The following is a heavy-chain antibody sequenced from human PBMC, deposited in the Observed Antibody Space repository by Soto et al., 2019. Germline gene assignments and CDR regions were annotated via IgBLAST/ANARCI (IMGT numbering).Heavy chain of an antibody. CDR3: VRENYFGLDR. Sequence: EVQLVESGGALVQPGGSLRLSCAVSGFTFGPWWMHWVRQVPGKGLVWVSRMNGDGTYITYGDFAKGRFTISRDNAKNTLFLQMNSLRAEDKAVYYCVRENYFGLDRWGQGTLVTVSS. CDR1: GFTFGPWW. J-gene: IGHJ5*02. V-gene: IGHV3-74*01. CDR2: MNGDGTYI. D-gene: IGHD1-7*01.